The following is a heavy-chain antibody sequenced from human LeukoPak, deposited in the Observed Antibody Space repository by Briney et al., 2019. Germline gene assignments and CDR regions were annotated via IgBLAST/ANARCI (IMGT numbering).Heavy chain of an antibody. J-gene: IGHJ3*02. V-gene: IGHV1-2*06. Sequence: ASVKVSCKASGYTFTGYYMHWVRQAPGQGLEWMGRINPNSGGANYAQKFQGRVTMTRDTSISTAYMELSRLRSDDTAVYYCARAPVGPHAFDIWGQGTMVTVSS. CDR1: GYTFTGYY. CDR2: INPNSGGA. CDR3: ARAPVGPHAFDI. D-gene: IGHD1-26*01.